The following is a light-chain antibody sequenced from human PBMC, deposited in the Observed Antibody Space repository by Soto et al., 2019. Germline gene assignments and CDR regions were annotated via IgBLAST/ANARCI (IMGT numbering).Light chain of an antibody. J-gene: IGKJ5*01. CDR2: DAS. V-gene: IGKV1-5*01. CDR1: QSISSW. Sequence: DIQMTQSPSTLSASVGDRVTITCRASQSISSWLAWYQQKPGKAPKLLIYDASSLESGVPSRFSGSGSWTEFTLAISSPQPNDFAPYYCQQYNSYPITSGQGTRLEIK. CDR3: QQYNSYPIT.